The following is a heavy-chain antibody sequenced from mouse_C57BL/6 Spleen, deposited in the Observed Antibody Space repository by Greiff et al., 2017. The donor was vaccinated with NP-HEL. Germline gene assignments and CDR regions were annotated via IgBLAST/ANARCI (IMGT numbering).Heavy chain of an antibody. J-gene: IGHJ2*01. CDR2: FHPYNDDT. CDR1: VYTFTTYP. D-gene: IGHD4-1*01. V-gene: IGHV1-47*01. Sequence: VPLQQSGAELVQPLSSVPLSFPASVYTFTTYPLAFITHNPGKSLEWIGNFHPYNDDTKYNEKFKGKATLTVEKSSSTVYLELSRLTSDDSAVYYCARRLGRGYFDYWGQGTTLTVSS. CDR3: ARRLGRGYFDY.